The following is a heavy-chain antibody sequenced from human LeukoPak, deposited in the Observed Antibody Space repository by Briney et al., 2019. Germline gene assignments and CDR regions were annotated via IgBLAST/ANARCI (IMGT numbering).Heavy chain of an antibody. CDR3: AREAVAGHFDY. CDR1: GGSISSGDYY. Sequence: SETLSLTCTVSGGSISSGDYYWSWIRQPPGKGLEWIGEINHSGSTNYNPSLKSRVTISVDTSKNQFSLKLSSVTAADTAVYYCAREAVAGHFDYWGQGTLVTVSS. CDR2: INHSGST. V-gene: IGHV4-39*07. J-gene: IGHJ4*02. D-gene: IGHD6-19*01.